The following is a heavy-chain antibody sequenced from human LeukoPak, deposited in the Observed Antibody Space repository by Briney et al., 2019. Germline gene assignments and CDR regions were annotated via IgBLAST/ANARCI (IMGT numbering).Heavy chain of an antibody. CDR2: INPSGGST. V-gene: IGHV1-46*01. Sequence: ASVKVSCKASGYTFTSYYMHWVRQAPGQGLEWMGIINPSGGSTSYAQKFQGRVTMTRDTSTSTVYMELSSLRSEDTAVYYCAREDYDFWSGSGGWFDPWGQGTLVTVSS. J-gene: IGHJ5*02. D-gene: IGHD3-3*01. CDR1: GYTFTSYY. CDR3: AREDYDFWSGSGGWFDP.